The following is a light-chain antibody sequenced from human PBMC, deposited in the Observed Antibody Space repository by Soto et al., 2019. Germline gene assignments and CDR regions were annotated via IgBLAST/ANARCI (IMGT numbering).Light chain of an antibody. CDR1: QGISSY. CDR3: QQLNSYIT. J-gene: IGKJ5*01. V-gene: IGKV1-9*01. Sequence: DIQLTQSPSFLSASVGDRVTITCRASQGISSYLAWYPQKPGKAPKLLIYAASTLQSGVPSRFSGSGSGTEFTLTISSPQPEDFATYYCQQLNSYITFGQGTRLEIK. CDR2: AAS.